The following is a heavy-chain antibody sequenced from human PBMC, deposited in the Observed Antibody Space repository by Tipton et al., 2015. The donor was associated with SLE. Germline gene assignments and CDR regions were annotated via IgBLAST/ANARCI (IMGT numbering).Heavy chain of an antibody. CDR2: IYHSGST. D-gene: IGHD4-11*01. J-gene: IGHJ4*02. V-gene: IGHV4-39*07. CDR1: GGSISSSSYY. CDR3: ARDYSMVY. Sequence: TLSLTCTVSGGSISSSSYYWGWIRQPPGKGLEWIGSIYHSGSTYYNPSLKSRVTISVDTSKNQFSLKLSSVTAADTAVYYCARDYSMVYWGQGTLVTVSS.